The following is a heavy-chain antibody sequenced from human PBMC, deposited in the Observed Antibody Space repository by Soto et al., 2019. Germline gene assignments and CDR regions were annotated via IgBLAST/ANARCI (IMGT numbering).Heavy chain of an antibody. J-gene: IGHJ3*02. CDR2: IYYSGST. D-gene: IGHD2-2*01. V-gene: IGHV4-59*01. Sequence: SETLSLTCTVSGGSISSYYWSWIRQPPGKGLEWIGYIYYSGSTNYNPSLKSRVTISVDTSKNQFSLKLSSVTAADTAVYYCARVPLGVVVPAASVAFDILGQGTMVTVSS. CDR1: GGSISSYY. CDR3: ARVPLGVVVPAASVAFDI.